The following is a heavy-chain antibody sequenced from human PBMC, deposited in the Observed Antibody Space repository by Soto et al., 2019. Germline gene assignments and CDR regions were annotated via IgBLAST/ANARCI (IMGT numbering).Heavy chain of an antibody. CDR3: AREGSYKNIHYYGMDG. V-gene: IGHV4-59*01. CDR2: IHYSGGT. J-gene: IGHJ6*02. Sequence: PSETLSLSCIVSGVRISSYYWSWIRQSPGKGLEWIGYIHYSGGTNYNPSLKSRVTISVDTSTKQFCLKLRSVTLAHTAGYYCAREGSYKNIHYYGMDGWGQGTTVT. D-gene: IGHD1-26*01. CDR1: GVRISSYY.